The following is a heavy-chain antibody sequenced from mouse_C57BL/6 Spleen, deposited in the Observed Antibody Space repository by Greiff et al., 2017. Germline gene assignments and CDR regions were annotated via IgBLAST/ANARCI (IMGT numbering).Heavy chain of an antibody. CDR1: GYAFSSSW. D-gene: IGHD1-1*01. V-gene: IGHV1-82*01. Sequence: VQLQQSGPELVKPGASVKISCKASGYAFSSSWMNWVKQRPGKGLEWIGRIYPGDGDTNYNGKFKGKATLTADKSSSTAYMQLSSLTSEDSAVYFCLYGSSFYYFDYWGQGTTLTVSS. CDR2: IYPGDGDT. J-gene: IGHJ2*01. CDR3: LYGSSFYYFDY.